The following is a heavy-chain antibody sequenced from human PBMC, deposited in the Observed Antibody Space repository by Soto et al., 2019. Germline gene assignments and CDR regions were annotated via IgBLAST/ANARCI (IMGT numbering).Heavy chain of an antibody. CDR2: ISYSGNT. D-gene: IGHD2-15*01. CDR3: AGLRGYAGSPIDY. CDR1: GGSIISGY. Sequence: NPSETLSLTCSVSGGSIISGYWSWIRQPPGKGLEWIGYISYSGNTNYNPSLKSRVTMSVDTPKNQFSLRLRYVTTADTAVYYCAGLRGYAGSPIDYWGQGTLVTVSS. J-gene: IGHJ4*02. V-gene: IGHV4-59*01.